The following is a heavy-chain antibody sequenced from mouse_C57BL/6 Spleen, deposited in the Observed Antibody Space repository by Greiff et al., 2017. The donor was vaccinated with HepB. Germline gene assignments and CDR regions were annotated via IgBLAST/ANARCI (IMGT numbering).Heavy chain of an antibody. J-gene: IGHJ1*03. Sequence: VQLQQSGPELVKPGASVKISCKASGYAFSSSWMNWVKQRPGKGLEWIGRIYPGDGDTNYNGKFKGKATLTADKSSSTAYMQLSSLTSEDSAVYFCARRDLLWYWYFDVWGTGTTVTVSS. CDR3: ARRDLLWYWYFDV. CDR2: IYPGDGDT. D-gene: IGHD2-1*01. CDR1: GYAFSSSW. V-gene: IGHV1-82*01.